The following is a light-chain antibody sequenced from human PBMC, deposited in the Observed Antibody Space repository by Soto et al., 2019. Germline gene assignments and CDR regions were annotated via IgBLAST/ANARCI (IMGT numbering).Light chain of an antibody. V-gene: IGLV1-40*01. CDR1: NSNIGAGCD. J-gene: IGLJ3*02. CDR2: GNN. Sequence: QSVLTQPPSVSGAPGQRVTISCTGSNSNIGAGCDVHWYQQLPGTAPKLVIYGNNNRPSGVPDRFAGSKYGSSASLDITGLHTEEEADDYCHAYDNSLGGSAMFGGGTKVTF. CDR3: HAYDNSLGGSAM.